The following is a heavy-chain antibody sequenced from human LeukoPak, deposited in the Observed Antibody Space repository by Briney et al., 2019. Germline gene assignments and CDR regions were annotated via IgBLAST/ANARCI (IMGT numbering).Heavy chain of an antibody. CDR1: GYTFTSYA. Sequence: ASVKVSCKASGYTFTSYAMNWVRQAPGQGLEWMGWINTNTGNPTYAQGFAGRFVFSLDTSVSTAYLQISSLKAEDTAVYYCARGSRAKILSREVDYWGQGTLATVSS. CDR3: ARGSRAKILSREVDY. D-gene: IGHD2-2*01. V-gene: IGHV7-4-1*02. CDR2: INTNTGNP. J-gene: IGHJ4*02.